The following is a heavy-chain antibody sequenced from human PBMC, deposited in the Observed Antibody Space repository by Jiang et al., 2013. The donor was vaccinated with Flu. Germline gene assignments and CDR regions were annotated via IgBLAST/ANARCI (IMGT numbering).Heavy chain of an antibody. V-gene: IGHV1-18*04. J-gene: IGHJ6*02. CDR2: ISANKGNT. Sequence: YGAEVKKPGAAVKVSCKASGYTFTSYGINWVRQAPGQGLEWLGRISANKGNTNYAQKVQGRVTMTTETSTTTAYMELRSLRSDDTAVYYCVRDNSAYYYDLGDYSYGMDVVGPRDHGHRLL. CDR1: GYTFTSYG. D-gene: IGHD3-22*01. CDR3: VRDNSAYYYDLGDYSYGMDV.